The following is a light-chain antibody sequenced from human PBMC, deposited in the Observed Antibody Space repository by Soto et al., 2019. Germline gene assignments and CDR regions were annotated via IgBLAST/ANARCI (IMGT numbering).Light chain of an antibody. CDR1: SSDVGGYNY. CDR3: SSYTSSSTVV. J-gene: IGLJ2*01. Sequence: QSALTQPASVSGSPGQSITISCTGTSSDVGGYNYVSWYQQHPGKAPKLMISNVGDRPSGVSNRFSGSKSGNTASLTISGLQTDDEADYYCSSYTSSSTVVFGGGTKLTVL. CDR2: NVG. V-gene: IGLV2-14*03.